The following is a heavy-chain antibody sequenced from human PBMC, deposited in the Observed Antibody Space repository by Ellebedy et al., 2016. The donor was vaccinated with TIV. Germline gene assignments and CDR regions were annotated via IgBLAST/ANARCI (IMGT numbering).Heavy chain of an antibody. Sequence: ASVKVSCKASGYTFTSYGISWVRQAPGQGLEWMGWINTNTGNPTYAQGFTGRFVFSLDTSVSTAYLQISSLKSEDTAVYYCAREASASAGTVWFDPWGQGTLVTVSS. J-gene: IGHJ5*02. D-gene: IGHD6-13*01. CDR1: GYTFTSYG. CDR3: AREASASAGTVWFDP. CDR2: INTNTGNP. V-gene: IGHV7-4-1*02.